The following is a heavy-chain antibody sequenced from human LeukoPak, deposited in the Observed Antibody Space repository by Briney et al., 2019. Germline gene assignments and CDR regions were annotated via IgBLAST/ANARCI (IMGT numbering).Heavy chain of an antibody. D-gene: IGHD5-24*01. J-gene: IGHJ4*02. V-gene: IGHV3-21*01. CDR1: GFTFSSYS. CDR2: ISSSSSYI. CDR3: ARDLSPDVEMATIGYDY. Sequence: GGSLRLSCVASGFTFSSYSMNWVRQAPGKGLEWVSSISSSSSYIYYADSVKGRFTISRDNAKNSLYLQMNSLRAEDTAVYYCARDLSPDVEMATIGYDYWGQGTLVTVSS.